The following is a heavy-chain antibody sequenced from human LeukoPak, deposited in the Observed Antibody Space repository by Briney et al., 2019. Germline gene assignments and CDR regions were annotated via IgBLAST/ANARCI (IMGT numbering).Heavy chain of an antibody. CDR1: GFTFTSYV. D-gene: IGHD1-1*01. CDR3: VTRGTTATKYLEY. V-gene: IGHV3-23*01. CDR2: IDADGSST. Sequence: GGPLTLSCAASGFTFTSYVMSWVRQAPGKGLEWVSTIDADGSSTYYAASVKGRFTISRDNSRNTLHLQMNGLRVEDTAVYYCVTRGTTATKYLEYWGQGTLATVSS. J-gene: IGHJ4*02.